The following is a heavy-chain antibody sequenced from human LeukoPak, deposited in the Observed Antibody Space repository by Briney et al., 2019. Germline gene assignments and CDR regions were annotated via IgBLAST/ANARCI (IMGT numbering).Heavy chain of an antibody. CDR3: ARGPSITIFGVVMYTWFDP. D-gene: IGHD3-3*01. Sequence: PSETLSLTCTVSGGSISSSSYYWGWIRQPPGKGLEWIGSIDYSGGTYFSPSLRSRVTLSVDTSKNQFSLNLISVTAADTAVNYCARGPSITIFGVVMYTWFDPWGQGTPVSVSS. J-gene: IGHJ5*02. CDR2: IDYSGGT. CDR1: GGSISSSSYY. V-gene: IGHV4-39*07.